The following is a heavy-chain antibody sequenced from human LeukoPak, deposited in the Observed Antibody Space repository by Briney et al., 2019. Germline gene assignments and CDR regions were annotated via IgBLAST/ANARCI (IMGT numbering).Heavy chain of an antibody. Sequence: SETLSLTCTVSGGSISSGDYYWSWIRQPPGKGLEWIGYIYYSGSTYYNPSLKSRVTISVDTSKNQFSLKLSSVTAADTAVYYCARVARTTVKAADYWGQGTLVTVSS. CDR3: ARVARTTVKAADY. J-gene: IGHJ4*02. D-gene: IGHD4-4*01. CDR1: GGSISSGDYY. CDR2: IYYSGST. V-gene: IGHV4-30-4*01.